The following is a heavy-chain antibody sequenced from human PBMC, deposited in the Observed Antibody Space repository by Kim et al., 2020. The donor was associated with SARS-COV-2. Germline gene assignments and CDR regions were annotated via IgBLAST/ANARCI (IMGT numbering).Heavy chain of an antibody. D-gene: IGHD3-10*01. CDR2: ISYTGST. J-gene: IGHJ6*02. Sequence: SETLSLTCTVSGDSISSDNYFWSWIRQPPGKGLEWIGYISYTGSTYYNPSLKSRVSISVDTSKNQFSLELSSLTAADTAVYYCARDRPHYYGSGNFGRDYGTDVWGQGTTVTVSS. CDR3: ARDRPHYYGSGNFGRDYGTDV. V-gene: IGHV4-30-4*01. CDR1: GDSISSDNYF.